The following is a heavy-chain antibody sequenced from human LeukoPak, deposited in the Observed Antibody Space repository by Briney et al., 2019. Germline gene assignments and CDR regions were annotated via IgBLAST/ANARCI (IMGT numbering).Heavy chain of an antibody. D-gene: IGHD3-16*02. CDR1: GFTFSNYA. V-gene: IGHV3-23*01. Sequence: LPGGSLRLSCAASGFTFSNYAMSWVCQAPGKGLEWVSIISGSGGNRYYADSVKGRFTISRDNSKNTLYLQMNSLRAEDTAVYYCAKSPDLGGVIVYFDYWGQGTLVTVSS. J-gene: IGHJ4*02. CDR2: ISGSGGNR. CDR3: AKSPDLGGVIVYFDY.